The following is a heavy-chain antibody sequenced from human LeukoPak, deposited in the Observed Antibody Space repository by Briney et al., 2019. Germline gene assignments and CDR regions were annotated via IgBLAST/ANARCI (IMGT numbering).Heavy chain of an antibody. CDR1: GYTFTGYY. J-gene: IGHJ6*03. D-gene: IGHD2-15*01. V-gene: IGHV1-2*02. Sequence: ASMKVSCKASGYTFTGYYMHWVRQAPGQGLEWMGWINPNSGGTNYAQKLQGRVTMTTDTSTSTAYMELRSLRSDDTAVYYCARVWGYCSGGSCYSVGDYYYYMDVWGKGTTVTVSS. CDR3: ARVWGYCSGGSCYSVGDYYYYMDV. CDR2: INPNSGGT.